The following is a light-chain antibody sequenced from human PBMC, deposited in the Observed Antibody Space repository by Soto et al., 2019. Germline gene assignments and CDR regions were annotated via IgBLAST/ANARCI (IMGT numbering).Light chain of an antibody. J-gene: IGKJ1*01. Sequence: EIVLTQSPATLSLPPGERATLSCRASQSISSYLAWYQQKPGQAPRLLIYDASNRATGIPARFSGSGSGTDFTLTISSLEPADFAVYYCQQRSNWPWTFGQGTKVEIK. CDR2: DAS. V-gene: IGKV3-11*01. CDR3: QQRSNWPWT. CDR1: QSISSY.